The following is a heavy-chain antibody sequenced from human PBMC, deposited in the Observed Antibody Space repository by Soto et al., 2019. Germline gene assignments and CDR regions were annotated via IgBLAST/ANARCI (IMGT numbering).Heavy chain of an antibody. Sequence: WASVKVSCKSSGYTFTIYYMHWVRQAPGQGLEWMAIINPSRGETSYAQKFQGRVAVTGDTSTSTVYMELSSLRSEDTAVYYCARGPDIQRGSVGSFDPWGQGTLVTVSS. J-gene: IGHJ5*02. V-gene: IGHV1-46*01. D-gene: IGHD5-18*01. CDR3: ARGPDIQRGSVGSFDP. CDR2: INPSRGET. CDR1: GYTFTIYY.